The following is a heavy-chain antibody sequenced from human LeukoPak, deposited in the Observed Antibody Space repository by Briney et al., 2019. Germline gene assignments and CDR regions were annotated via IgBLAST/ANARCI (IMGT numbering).Heavy chain of an antibody. CDR2: IYYSGST. J-gene: IGHJ6*02. Sequence: SETLSLTCAVYGGSFSGYYWSWIRQPPGKGLEWIGYIYYSGSTNYNPSLKSRVTISVDTSKIQFSLKLSSVTAADTAVYYCARNRANTVTTYYYYYGMDVWGQGTTVTVSS. V-gene: IGHV4-59*01. CDR1: GGSFSGYY. D-gene: IGHD4-11*01. CDR3: ARNRANTVTTYYYYYGMDV.